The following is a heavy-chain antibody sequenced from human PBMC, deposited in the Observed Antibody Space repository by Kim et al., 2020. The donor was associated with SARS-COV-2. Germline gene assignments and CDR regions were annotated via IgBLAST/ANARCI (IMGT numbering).Heavy chain of an antibody. D-gene: IGHD3-10*01. V-gene: IGHV4-34*01. CDR2: INHSGRT. CDR1: GGSFSGYY. Sequence: SETLSLTCAVYGGSFSGYYWSWIRQPPGKGLEWIGEINHSGRTNYNPSLNSRVTISVDTSKNQFSLKLSSVTAADTAVYYCAGSYYGSGSYPELYYYGMDVWGQGTTVTVSS. J-gene: IGHJ6*02. CDR3: AGSYYGSGSYPELYYYGMDV.